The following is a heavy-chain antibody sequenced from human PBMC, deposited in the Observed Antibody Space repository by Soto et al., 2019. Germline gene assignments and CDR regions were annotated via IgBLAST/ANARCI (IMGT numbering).Heavy chain of an antibody. D-gene: IGHD3-3*01. CDR2: INAGNGNT. CDR1: GYTFTSYA. V-gene: IGHV1-3*01. Sequence: ASVKGSCKASGYTFTSYARHWVRQAPGQRLEWMGWINAGNGNTKYSQKFQGRVTITRDTSASTAYMELSSLRSEDTAVYYCARVAEASYDFWSGPYQGYFDYWGQGTLVTVSS. CDR3: ARVAEASYDFWSGPYQGYFDY. J-gene: IGHJ4*02.